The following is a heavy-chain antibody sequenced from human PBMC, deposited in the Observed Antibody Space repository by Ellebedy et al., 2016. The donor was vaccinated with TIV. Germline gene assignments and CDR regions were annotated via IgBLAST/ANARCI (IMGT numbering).Heavy chain of an antibody. V-gene: IGHV3-33*01. J-gene: IGHJ4*02. D-gene: IGHD3-16*01. CDR2: IWSDGNND. CDR3: ARAVGSWGTGAPY. CDR1: GFTFSNYG. Sequence: PGGSLRLSWVVSGFTFSNYGMHWVRQAPGKGLEWVAVIWSDGNNDYYADSVKGRFTISRDNAKDTLHLQMNSVRVEDTAVYYCARAVGSWGTGAPYWGQGTLVSVSS.